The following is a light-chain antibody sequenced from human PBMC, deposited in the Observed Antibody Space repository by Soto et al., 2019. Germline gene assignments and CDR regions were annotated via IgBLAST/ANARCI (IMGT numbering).Light chain of an antibody. V-gene: IGLV2-14*01. J-gene: IGLJ1*01. Sequence: QSVLTQPASVSGSPGQSITISCTGTSSDVGLYDYVSWYQQHPGKAPQLMIYAVSNRPSGVSNRFPASKSGNTASLTVSGLQAADEADYFCKSYAGSNTYVFGSGTKVTVL. CDR3: KSYAGSNTYV. CDR1: SSDVGLYDY. CDR2: AVS.